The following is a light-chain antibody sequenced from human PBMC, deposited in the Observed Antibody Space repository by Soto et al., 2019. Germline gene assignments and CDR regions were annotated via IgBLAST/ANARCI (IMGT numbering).Light chain of an antibody. J-gene: IGLJ3*02. CDR2: DVS. Sequence: QSVLTQPRSVSGSPGQSVTISCTGTSSDVGYYKFVSWYQQHPGKAPKLMIFDVSKRPSGVPDRFSGSKSGNTASLTISGLQAEDEADYYCCSYAGSYSWVFGGGTQLTVL. V-gene: IGLV2-11*01. CDR1: SSDVGYYKF. CDR3: CSYAGSYSWV.